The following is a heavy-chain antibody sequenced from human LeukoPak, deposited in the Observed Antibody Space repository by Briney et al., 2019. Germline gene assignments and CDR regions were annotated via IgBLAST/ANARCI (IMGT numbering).Heavy chain of an antibody. CDR1: GGAFSSYA. D-gene: IGHD3-9*01. J-gene: IGHJ5*02. V-gene: IGHV1-69*04. CDR2: IIPILGIA. CDR3: AREPSSTYYDILTAQGGRSNWFDP. Sequence: ASVKVSCKAPGGAFSSYAISWVRQAPGQGLEWMGRIIPILGIANYAQKFQGRVTITADKSTSTAYMELSSLRSEDTAVYYCAREPSSTYYDILTAQGGRSNWFDPWGQGTLVTVSS.